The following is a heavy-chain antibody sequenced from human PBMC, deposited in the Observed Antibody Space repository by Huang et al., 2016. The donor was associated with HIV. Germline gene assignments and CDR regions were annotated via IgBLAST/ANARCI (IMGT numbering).Heavy chain of an antibody. J-gene: IGHJ5*02. Sequence: QVLLVQSGAEVRKPGSSVKVSCTAFGGTFSSYAISWVRQAPGQGLEWMEGVIPIFGTATYTQKFQGRVTITVDESTNTGYMELTRLTSEDTAVYYCARTAYSYGFRQGYNWFDPWGQGTPVTVSS. V-gene: IGHV1-69*13. CDR2: VIPIFGTA. CDR3: ARTAYSYGFRQGYNWFDP. D-gene: IGHD5-18*01. CDR1: GGTFSSYA.